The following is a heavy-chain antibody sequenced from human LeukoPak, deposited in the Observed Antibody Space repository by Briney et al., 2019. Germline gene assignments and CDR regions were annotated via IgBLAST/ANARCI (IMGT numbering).Heavy chain of an antibody. CDR2: IRYDGSDK. CDR1: GFTFSNYG. Sequence: LSGGSLRLSCAASGFTFSNYGMHWVRQAPGKGLEWVAFIRYDGSDKYYADSVKGRFTISRDNSKNTLYLQMNSLRAEDTAVYYCAKDVLGAPDYWGQGTLVTVSS. V-gene: IGHV3-30*02. CDR3: AKDVLGAPDY. J-gene: IGHJ4*02. D-gene: IGHD4/OR15-4a*01.